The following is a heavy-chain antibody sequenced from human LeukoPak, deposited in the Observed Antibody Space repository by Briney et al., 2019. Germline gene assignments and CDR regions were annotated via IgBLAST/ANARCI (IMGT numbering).Heavy chain of an antibody. V-gene: IGHV3-33*01. CDR1: GFTFSSYG. J-gene: IGHJ3*02. D-gene: IGHD3-22*01. CDR2: IWYDGSNK. CDR3: ARDILGTYYYDSSGYSDAFDT. Sequence: GGSLRLSCAASGFTFSSYGMHWVRQAPGKGLEWVAVIWYDGSNKYYADSVKGRFTISRDNSKNTLYLQMNSLRAEDTAVYYCARDILGTYYYDSSGYSDAFDTWGQGTMVTVSS.